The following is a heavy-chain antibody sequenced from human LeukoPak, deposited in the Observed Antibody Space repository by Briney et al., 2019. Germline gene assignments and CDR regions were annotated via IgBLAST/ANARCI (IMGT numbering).Heavy chain of an antibody. CDR1: GYTFTSYY. CDR3: ARVRSPMNYYDSSGYYSPDDAFDI. D-gene: IGHD3-22*01. V-gene: IGHV1-46*01. J-gene: IGHJ3*02. Sequence: ASVKVSCKASGYTFTSYYTHWVRQAPGQGLEWMGIINPSGGSTSYAQKFQGRVSMTRDMSTSTVYMELSSLRSEGTAVYYCARVRSPMNYYDSSGYYSPDDAFDIWGQGTMVTVSS. CDR2: INPSGGST.